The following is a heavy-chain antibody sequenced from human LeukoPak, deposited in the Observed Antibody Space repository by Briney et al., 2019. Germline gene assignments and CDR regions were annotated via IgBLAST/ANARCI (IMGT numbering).Heavy chain of an antibody. CDR1: GGSFSGYY. D-gene: IGHD6-6*01. CDR2: TNHSGST. Sequence: SETPSLTCAVYGGSFSGYYWSWIRQPPGKGLEWIGETNHSGSTNYNPSLKSRVTISVDTSKNQFSLKLSSVTAADTAVYYCARGDLGSSFDYWGQGTLVTVSS. J-gene: IGHJ4*02. CDR3: ARGDLGSSFDY. V-gene: IGHV4-34*01.